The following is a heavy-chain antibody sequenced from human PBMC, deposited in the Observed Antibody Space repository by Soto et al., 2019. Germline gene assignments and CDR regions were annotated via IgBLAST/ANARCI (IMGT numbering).Heavy chain of an antibody. CDR3: SHGYYQYFES. D-gene: IGHD5-18*01. CDR1: GFTLSNVW. Sequence: PGGSLRLSCIGSGFTLSNVWMNWVRQAPGKWPEWVGRIKSKTDGGTVEYAAPVKDRFTISRDDSENTLYLQMNSLKTEDTAVYYCSHGYYQYFESWGQGTLVTVSS. V-gene: IGHV3-15*07. CDR2: IKSKTDGGTV. J-gene: IGHJ4*02.